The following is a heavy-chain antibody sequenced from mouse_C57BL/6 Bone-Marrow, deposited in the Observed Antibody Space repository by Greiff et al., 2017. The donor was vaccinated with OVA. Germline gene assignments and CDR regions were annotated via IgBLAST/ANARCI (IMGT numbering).Heavy chain of an antibody. J-gene: IGHJ1*03. D-gene: IGHD1-1*01. V-gene: IGHV14-1*01. Sequence: VQLQQSGAELVRPGASVKLSCTASGFNIKDYYMHWVKQRPEQGLEWIGRLDPEDGDTEYAPKFQGKATMTAATSSNTASLQLSSLTADETAVYYCATFDYYGSSYERYFDVWGTGTTVTVSS. CDR2: LDPEDGDT. CDR3: ATFDYYGSSYERYFDV. CDR1: GFNIKDYY.